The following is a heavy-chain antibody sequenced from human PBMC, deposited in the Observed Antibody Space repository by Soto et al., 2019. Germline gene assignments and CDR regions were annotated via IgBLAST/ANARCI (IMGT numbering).Heavy chain of an antibody. J-gene: IGHJ6*02. D-gene: IGHD5-12*01. Sequence: QVQLVQSGAEVKKPGSSVKVSCKASGGTFSSYAISWVRQAPGQGLEWMGGIIPIFGTANYAQKFQGRVTITADESMSTAYMELSSLRSEDTAVYYCASVSEMATIPHFPWYYYGMDVWGQGTTVTVSS. CDR3: ASVSEMATIPHFPWYYYGMDV. CDR1: GGTFSSYA. CDR2: IIPIFGTA. V-gene: IGHV1-69*12.